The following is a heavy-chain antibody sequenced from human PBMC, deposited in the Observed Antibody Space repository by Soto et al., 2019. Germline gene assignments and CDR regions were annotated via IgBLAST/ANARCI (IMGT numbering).Heavy chain of an antibody. CDR2: TWSGGRGE. V-gene: IGHV3-33*06. J-gene: IGHJ4*02. CDR1: GFAFSYHG. D-gene: IGHD3-22*01. Sequence: QVQLVESGGGVVQPGTSLRLSCAASGFAFSYHGIHWVRQAPGKGLEWVAVTWSGGRGEYYADSVRGRFTISRDNSKTTVYMQMNSLRVEDTAVYYCAKDDETSSHYSLLDFRGQGTLVTVSS. CDR3: AKDDETSSHYSLLDF.